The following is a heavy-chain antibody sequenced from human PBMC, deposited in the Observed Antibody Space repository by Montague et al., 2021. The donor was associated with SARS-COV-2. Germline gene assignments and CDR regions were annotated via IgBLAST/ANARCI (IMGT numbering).Heavy chain of an antibody. J-gene: IGHJ6*02. CDR3: ARLGAITLVRGITKADFSNYDIDV. Sequence: SETLSLTCAVSSGSFRGYYWSWIRQPPGKGLEWIGEINHSGSTTYNPSLESRVSISVDTSNKQFSLKVTSVTAADTAVYYCARLGAITLVRGITKADFSNYDIDVWGQGTTVTVSS. V-gene: IGHV4-34*01. CDR2: INHSGST. CDR1: SGSFRGYY. D-gene: IGHD3-10*01.